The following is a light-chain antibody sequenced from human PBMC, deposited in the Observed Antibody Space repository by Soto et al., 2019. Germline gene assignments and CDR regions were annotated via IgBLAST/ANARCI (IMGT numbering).Light chain of an antibody. CDR2: GAS. Sequence: EIVLAQSPGTLSLSPGERATLSCRASQSVRSSYLAWYQQKPGQAPRLRIYGASNRATGIPDRFSGSGSGTDVTLTISILEPEDVGVYYCQQYGSSPPLTVGGGTKVEIK. CDR1: QSVRSSY. CDR3: QQYGSSPPLT. V-gene: IGKV3-20*01. J-gene: IGKJ4*01.